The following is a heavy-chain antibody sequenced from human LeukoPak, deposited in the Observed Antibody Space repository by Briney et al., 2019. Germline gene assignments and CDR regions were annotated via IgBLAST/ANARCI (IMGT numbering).Heavy chain of an antibody. CDR1: GFIFSSYA. J-gene: IGHJ6*03. Sequence: GGSLTLSCAASGFIFSSYAMHWVRQAPGKGLEWVAFIRYDGNNRYYADSVKGRFTISSDNSKNTLYLQMNSLRVEDTALYYCAKDQVVPNYYYMGVWGKGTTVTVSS. CDR3: AKDQVVPNYYYMGV. D-gene: IGHD2-15*01. V-gene: IGHV3-30*02. CDR2: IRYDGNNR.